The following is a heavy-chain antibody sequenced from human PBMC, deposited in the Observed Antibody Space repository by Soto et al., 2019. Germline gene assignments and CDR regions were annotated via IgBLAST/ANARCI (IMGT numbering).Heavy chain of an antibody. V-gene: IGHV1-2*02. CDR3: ARVTVYCSGGSCYPNDY. Sequence: QVQLVQSGAEVKKPGASVKVSCKASGYTFTGYYMHWVRQAPGQGLEWMGWINPNSGGTNYAQKFQGRVTMTRDTSISTAYMELSRLRSDDTAVYYCARVTVYCSGGSCYPNDYWCQGSLVTVSS. D-gene: IGHD2-15*01. CDR1: GYTFTGYY. J-gene: IGHJ4*02. CDR2: INPNSGGT.